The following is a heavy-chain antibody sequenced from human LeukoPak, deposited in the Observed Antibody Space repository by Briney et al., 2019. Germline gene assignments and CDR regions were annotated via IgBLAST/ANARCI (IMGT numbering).Heavy chain of an antibody. CDR1: GFTFSSYA. J-gene: IGHJ1*01. D-gene: IGHD3-22*01. CDR2: ISGSGGST. Sequence: PGGSLRLSCAASGFTFSSYAMSWVRQAPGKGLEWVSAISGSGGSTYYADSVKGRFTISRDNSTNTLYLQMNSLRAEDTAVYYCAKGGHRVVIISAHFQHWGQGTLATVSS. V-gene: IGHV3-23*01. CDR3: AKGGHRVVIISAHFQH.